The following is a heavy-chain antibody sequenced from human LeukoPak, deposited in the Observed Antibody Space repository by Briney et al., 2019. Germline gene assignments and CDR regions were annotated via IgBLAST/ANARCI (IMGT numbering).Heavy chain of an antibody. Sequence: GSSVKVSCKASGGTFSSYAISGVRQAPGQGLEWMGRIIPIFGTANYAQKFQGRVTITTDESTSTAYMELSSLRSEDTAVYYCARAPYYDSSGYNIWGQGTMVTVSS. J-gene: IGHJ3*02. CDR2: IIPIFGTA. CDR1: GGTFSSYA. D-gene: IGHD3-22*01. CDR3: ARAPYYDSSGYNI. V-gene: IGHV1-69*05.